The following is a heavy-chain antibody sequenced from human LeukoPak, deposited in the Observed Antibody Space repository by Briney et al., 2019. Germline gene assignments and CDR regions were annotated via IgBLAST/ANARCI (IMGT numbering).Heavy chain of an antibody. CDR1: GFTFSSYA. D-gene: IGHD1-1*01. CDR2: ISSTGSYI. CDR3: TRVAQSGPTGWFDP. J-gene: IGHJ5*02. V-gene: IGHV3-21*01. Sequence: GGSLRLSCAASGFTFSSYAMHWVRQAPGKGLEWVSSISSTGSYIYYADSVKGRFTISRDNPGNVFYLQMDSLRAEDTAVYYCTRVAQSGPTGWFDPWGQGTLVTVSS.